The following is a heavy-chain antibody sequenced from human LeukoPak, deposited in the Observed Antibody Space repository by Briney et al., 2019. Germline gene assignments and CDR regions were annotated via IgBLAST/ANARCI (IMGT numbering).Heavy chain of an antibody. CDR3: AKDELVDCSSTSCYSYY. CDR2: INSDGSST. J-gene: IGHJ4*02. CDR1: GFTFSSYW. V-gene: IGHV3-74*01. D-gene: IGHD2-2*01. Sequence: GGSLRLSCAASGFTFSSYWMHWVRQAPGKGLVWVSRINSDGSSTSYADSVKGRITISRDNAKNTLYLQMNSLRAEDTAVYYCAKDELVDCSSTSCYSYYWGQGTLVTVSS.